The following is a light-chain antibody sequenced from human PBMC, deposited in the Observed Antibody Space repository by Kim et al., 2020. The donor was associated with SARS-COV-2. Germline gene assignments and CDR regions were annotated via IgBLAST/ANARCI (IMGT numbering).Light chain of an antibody. CDR2: GKI. CDR3: NSRDSSCNHVV. Sequence: SSELTQDPAVSVALGQTVRITCQGDSLRSYYASWYQQRPGQAPILVIYGKINRPSGIPDRFSGSSSGNTASLTITGAQADDEADYYCNSRDSSCNHVVFGGGTKLTVL. CDR1: SLRSYY. J-gene: IGLJ2*01. V-gene: IGLV3-19*01.